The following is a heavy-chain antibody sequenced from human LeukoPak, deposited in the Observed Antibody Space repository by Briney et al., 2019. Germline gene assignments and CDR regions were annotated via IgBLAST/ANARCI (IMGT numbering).Heavy chain of an antibody. CDR2: IYPGDSDT. CDR1: GYSFTSYW. Sequence: RGESLKISCKGSGYSFTSYWIGWVRQMPGKGLEWMGIIYPGDSDTRYSPSFQGQVTISADKSLSTAYLQWSSLKASDTAMYYCASHQTNSGYDNFDYWGQGTLVTDSS. J-gene: IGHJ4*02. D-gene: IGHD5-12*01. CDR3: ASHQTNSGYDNFDY. V-gene: IGHV5-51*01.